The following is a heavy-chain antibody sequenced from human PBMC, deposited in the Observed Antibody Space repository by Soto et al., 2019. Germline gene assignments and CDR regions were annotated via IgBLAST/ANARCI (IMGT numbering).Heavy chain of an antibody. D-gene: IGHD1-26*01. J-gene: IGHJ4*02. Sequence: EVQLLESGGGLVQPGGSLRLSCGGSGFTFSNYGMSWVRQAPGKGLEWVSTISSGGGNTHYADSVRGRFTISRDNSKNTLYLQLNSLRAEDTAVYYCARDSGTPETGQHFDNWGQGTLVTVSS. V-gene: IGHV3-23*01. CDR1: GFTFSNYG. CDR3: ARDSGTPETGQHFDN. CDR2: ISSGGGNT.